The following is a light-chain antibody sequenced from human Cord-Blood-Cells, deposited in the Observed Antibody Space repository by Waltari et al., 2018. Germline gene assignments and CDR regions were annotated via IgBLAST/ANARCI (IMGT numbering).Light chain of an antibody. CDR2: DVS. Sequence: QSALTQPASVSGSPGQSITISCTGTSRDVGGYNYVPWYQQHPGKAPKLIIYDVSNRPSGVSNLCAGSKSGNTASLTISGLQAEDEADYYCSSYTSSSTLKVFGGGTKLTVL. CDR3: SSYTSSSTLKV. CDR1: SRDVGGYNY. J-gene: IGLJ2*01. V-gene: IGLV2-14*01.